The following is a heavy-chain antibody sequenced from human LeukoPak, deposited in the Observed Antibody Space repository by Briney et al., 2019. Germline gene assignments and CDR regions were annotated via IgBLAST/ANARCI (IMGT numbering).Heavy chain of an antibody. CDR3: ATTGYDSSGYYYWYFDY. Sequence: ASVKVSCKVSGYTLIELSMTWLGQAPGKGLGWMGVFDPENGETIYAQKFQGRVTMTEDTSTDTAYMELSSLRSEDTAVYYCATTGYDSSGYYYWYFDYWGQGTLVTVSS. CDR2: FDPENGET. J-gene: IGHJ4*02. V-gene: IGHV1-24*01. CDR1: GYTLIELS. D-gene: IGHD3-22*01.